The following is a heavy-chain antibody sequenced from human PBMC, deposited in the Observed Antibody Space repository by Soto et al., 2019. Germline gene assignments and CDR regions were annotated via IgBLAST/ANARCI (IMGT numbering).Heavy chain of an antibody. V-gene: IGHV3-11*01. J-gene: IGHJ4*02. D-gene: IGHD5-18*01. Sequence: GGSLRLSCAASGFTFSDYHLILIRQAPGKGLEWVSYISSSGSTIYYADSVKGRFTISRDNAKNSLYLQMNSLRAEDTAVYYCARVRYTYAYGIDYWGQGTLVTVSS. CDR3: ARVRYTYAYGIDY. CDR1: GFTFSDYH. CDR2: ISSSGSTI.